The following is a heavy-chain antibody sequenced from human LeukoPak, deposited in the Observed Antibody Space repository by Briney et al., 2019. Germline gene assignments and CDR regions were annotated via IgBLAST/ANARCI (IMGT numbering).Heavy chain of an antibody. Sequence: SETLSLTCTVSGGSISSYYWSWIRQPPGKGLEWIGYIYDSGTTNYNPSLKSRVTISVDTSKNQFSLTLSSVTAADTAVYYCASRRSGWHYFDYWGQGTLVTVSS. CDR2: IYDSGTT. D-gene: IGHD6-19*01. J-gene: IGHJ4*02. V-gene: IGHV4-59*08. CDR1: GGSISSYY. CDR3: ASRRSGWHYFDY.